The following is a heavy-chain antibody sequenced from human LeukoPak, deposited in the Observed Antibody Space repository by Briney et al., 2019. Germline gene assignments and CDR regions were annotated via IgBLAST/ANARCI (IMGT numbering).Heavy chain of an antibody. V-gene: IGHV1-24*01. CDR3: ATVGIAAAGYWFDP. CDR1: GYTLTELS. J-gene: IGHJ5*02. Sequence: ASVKVSCKVSGYTLTELSMHWVRQAPGKGLEWMGGFDPEDGETIYAQKFQGRVTMTEDTSTDTAYMELSSLRSEGTAVYYCATVGIAAAGYWFDPWGQGTLVTVSS. CDR2: FDPEDGET. D-gene: IGHD6-13*01.